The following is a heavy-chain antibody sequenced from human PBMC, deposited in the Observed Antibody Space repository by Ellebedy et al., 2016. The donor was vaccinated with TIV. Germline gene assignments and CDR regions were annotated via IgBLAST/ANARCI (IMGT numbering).Heavy chain of an antibody. V-gene: IGHV3-33*01. Sequence: GESLKISCAASGFTFSSYGIHWVRQAPGTGLEWVALIWYERRYKYYGDSVKGRFTISRDDSKNTVYLQMNSLRADDTAIYHCARGPLGGTPRALDSWGQGTLVTVSS. CDR3: ARGPLGGTPRALDS. D-gene: IGHD1-26*01. CDR2: IWYERRYK. CDR1: GFTFSSYG. J-gene: IGHJ4*02.